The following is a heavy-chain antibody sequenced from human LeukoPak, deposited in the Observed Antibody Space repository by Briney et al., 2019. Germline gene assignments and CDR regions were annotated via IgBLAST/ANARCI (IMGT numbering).Heavy chain of an antibody. V-gene: IGHV3-23*01. CDR3: AKGYGGNSKYFDY. CDR2: ISGSGGST. J-gene: IGHJ4*02. Sequence: GGTLRLSCAASGFTFSSYGMSWVRQAPGKGLEWVSAISGSGGSTYYADSVKGRFTISRDDSKNMLYLQMNSLRAEDTAVYYCAKGYGGNSKYFDYWGQGTLVTVSS. D-gene: IGHD4-23*01. CDR1: GFTFSSYG.